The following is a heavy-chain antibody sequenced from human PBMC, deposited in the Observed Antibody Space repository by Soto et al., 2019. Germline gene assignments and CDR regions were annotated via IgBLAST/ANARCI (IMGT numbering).Heavy chain of an antibody. J-gene: IGHJ4*02. V-gene: IGHV1-18*01. CDR2: INSYFGNT. CDR3: TRDDSPNDY. CDR1: GYTYSSRG. Sequence: SVKVSCKASGYTYSSRGISWVRQAPGQGLEWMGWINSYFGNTIYAQTFQGRLTLTTDTSTSTSYMELRSLSSDDTAVYYCTRDDSPNDYWGQGTLVTVSS. D-gene: IGHD3-3*01.